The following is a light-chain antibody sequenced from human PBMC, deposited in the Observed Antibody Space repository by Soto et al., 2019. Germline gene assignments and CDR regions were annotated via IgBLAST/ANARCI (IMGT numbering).Light chain of an antibody. CDR3: QQYYSTPPT. Sequence: DIVMTQSPDSLAVSLGERATINCKSGQSGLYSSNNKNYLAWYQQTPGQPPKLLIYWASTRKSGVPDRFSGSGSGTDFTLTISSLQAEDVAVYYCQQYYSTPPTFGPGTKVDIK. V-gene: IGKV4-1*01. J-gene: IGKJ3*01. CDR2: WAS. CDR1: QSGLYSSNNKNY.